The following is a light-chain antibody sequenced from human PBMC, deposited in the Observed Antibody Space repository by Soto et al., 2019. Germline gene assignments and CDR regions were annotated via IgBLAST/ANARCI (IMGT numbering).Light chain of an antibody. CDR1: QSVSSDY. V-gene: IGKV3-20*01. CDR2: GAS. CDR3: QQYGNTPVT. J-gene: IGKJ1*01. Sequence: EIVLTQFPGTLSLSPGERATLSCRASQSVSSDYLAWYQQKPGQAPRLLIYGASSRATGIPDRFSGSGSGTDFTLTISRLEPEDFAVYYCQQYGNTPVTFGQGTKVDIK.